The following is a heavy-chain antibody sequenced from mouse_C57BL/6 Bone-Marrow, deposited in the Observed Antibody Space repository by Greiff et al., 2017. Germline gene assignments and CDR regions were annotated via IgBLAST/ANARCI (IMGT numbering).Heavy chain of an antibody. J-gene: IGHJ4*01. Sequence: EVQLVESGPGLVKPSQSLSLTCSVTGYSITSGYYWNWIRQFPGNKLEWMGYISYDGSNNYNPSLKNRTSITRDTSKNQLFLKLNSVTTEDTATYDCARVTRYDYDGAMDYWGQGTSVTVSS. CDR2: ISYDGSN. CDR1: GYSITSGYY. CDR3: ARVTRYDYDGAMDY. D-gene: IGHD2-4*01. V-gene: IGHV3-6*01.